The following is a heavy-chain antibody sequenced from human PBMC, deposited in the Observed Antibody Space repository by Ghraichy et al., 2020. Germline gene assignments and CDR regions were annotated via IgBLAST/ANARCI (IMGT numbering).Heavy chain of an antibody. J-gene: IGHJ4*02. CDR2: ISYDGTKK. V-gene: IGHV3-30*03. D-gene: IGHD3-10*01. CDR3: ARSGEIYMSKNFPRPYYFDY. CDR1: GFTFSNYD. Sequence: GGSLRLSCAASGFTFSNYDMHWVRQAPGKGLEWVTLISYDGTKKHYADSVKGRFTISRDNSKNTLYLQMSSLRPEDTAVYYCARSGEIYMSKNFPRPYYFDYWGQGTLVTVSS.